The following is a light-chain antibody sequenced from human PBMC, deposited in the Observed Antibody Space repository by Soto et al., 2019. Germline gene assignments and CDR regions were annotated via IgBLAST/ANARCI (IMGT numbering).Light chain of an antibody. V-gene: IGKV3-15*01. CDR2: GAY. CDR1: QNIGSN. Sequence: EIVLTQSPATLSVSPGESATLSCRASQNIGSNLAWYRHKPGQAPRLLISGAYTRATGVPARFSGSGSGTEFALTISSLQSEDFAVYFCQQYNSGPRTFGQGTKVEIK. CDR3: QQYNSGPRT. J-gene: IGKJ1*01.